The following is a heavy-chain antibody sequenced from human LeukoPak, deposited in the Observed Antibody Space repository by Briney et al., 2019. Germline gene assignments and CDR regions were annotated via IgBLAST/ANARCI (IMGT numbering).Heavy chain of an antibody. D-gene: IGHD4-11*01. CDR3: ARVRIRDYLFDY. CDR1: GFTFGSYA. J-gene: IGHJ4*02. V-gene: IGHV3-53*01. CDR2: IYSGGST. Sequence: GGSLRLSCAASGFTFGSYAMNWVRQAPGKGLEWVSVIYSGGSTYYADSVKGRFTISRDNSKNTLYLQMNSLRAEDTAVYYCARVRIRDYLFDYWGQGTLVTVSS.